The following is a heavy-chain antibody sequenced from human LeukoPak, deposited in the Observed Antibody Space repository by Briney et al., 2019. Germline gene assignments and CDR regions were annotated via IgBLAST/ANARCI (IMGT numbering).Heavy chain of an antibody. V-gene: IGHV3-49*04. CDR3: ARESWSGYYKLNWLDP. Sequence: SGGSLRLSCTVSGFGFGDYVMSWVRQAPGKGLEWVGFIRSTTYGGSAETAASVKGRFIISRDDSKSVAYLQMNYVKSEDTAVYYCARESWSGYYKLNWLDPWGQGTLVTVSS. CDR2: IRSTTYGGSA. CDR1: GFGFGDYV. D-gene: IGHD3-3*01. J-gene: IGHJ5*02.